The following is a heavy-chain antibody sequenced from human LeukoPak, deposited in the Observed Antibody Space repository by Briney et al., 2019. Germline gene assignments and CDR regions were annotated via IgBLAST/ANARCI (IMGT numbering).Heavy chain of an antibody. CDR1: GGTFTSYA. D-gene: IGHD5-12*01. V-gene: IGHV1-69*13. Sequence: GASVKVSCKASGGTFTSYAISWVRQAPGQGLEWMGGIIPIFGTANYAQKFQGRVTITADESTSTAYMELSSLRSEDTAVYYCARASYSGYDGSRFDYWGQGTLVTVSS. CDR2: IIPIFGTA. CDR3: ARASYSGYDGSRFDY. J-gene: IGHJ4*02.